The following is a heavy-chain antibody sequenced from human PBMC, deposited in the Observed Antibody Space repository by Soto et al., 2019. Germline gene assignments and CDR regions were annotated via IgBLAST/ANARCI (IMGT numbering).Heavy chain of an antibody. D-gene: IGHD4-17*01. V-gene: IGHV1-18*01. CDR2: INGYNGYT. CDR3: ARAGAEEANFDP. J-gene: IGHJ5*02. Sequence: QVQLMQSGAEVKKPGASVKVSCKASGYTFTNYGISWVRQAPGQGLEWMGWINGYNGYTNYAQKCQGRXXMXTXXTTNTAYRELRSLRSDDTAIYYCARAGAEEANFDPWGQGTLVTVSS. CDR1: GYTFTNYG.